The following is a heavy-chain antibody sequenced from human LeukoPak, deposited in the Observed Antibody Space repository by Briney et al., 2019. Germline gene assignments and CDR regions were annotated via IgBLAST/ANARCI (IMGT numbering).Heavy chain of an antibody. J-gene: IGHJ4*02. D-gene: IGHD3-3*01. V-gene: IGHV4-4*02. CDR1: GGSVINTNW. CDR2: VHLDGRT. CDR3: AREGGFYRPLDY. Sequence: NPSGTLSLTCGVSGGSVINTNWWTWVRQPPGKGLEWIGEVHLDGRTNYNPSLESRLTMSVDVSENQVSLKLTSVTAADTAVYYCAREGGFYRPLDYSGQGTLVTVSS.